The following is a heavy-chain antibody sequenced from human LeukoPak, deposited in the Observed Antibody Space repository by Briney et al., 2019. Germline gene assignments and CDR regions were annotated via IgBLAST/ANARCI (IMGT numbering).Heavy chain of an antibody. CDR3: AHSTYCTSDSCYDSFDI. CDR1: GSSVSSRRAG. D-gene: IGHD2-2*01. J-gene: IGHJ3*02. V-gene: IGHV2-5*02. CDR2: ISGDGAT. Sequence: SGPTLVNPTQTLTLTCTLSGSSVSSRRAGVGWIRQPPGTALEWLALISGDGATSLSSSVKGRLTVTTDTSENDVVLTMTNMNPADTATYYCAHSTYCTSDSCYDSFDIWGQGTTVTVSS.